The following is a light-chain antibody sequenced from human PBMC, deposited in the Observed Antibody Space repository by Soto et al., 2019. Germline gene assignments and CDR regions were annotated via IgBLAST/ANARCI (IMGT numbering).Light chain of an antibody. CDR1: QGISSW. Sequence: DIQMTQSPSSVSASVGDRVTITCRASQGISSWLAWYQQKPEKAPKLLIYAASSLQSGVPSRFSGSGSGADYSRTISSLPPEDFATYDCQQDNCLQWTFGQGTKVYSK. CDR2: AAS. V-gene: IGKV1-12*01. CDR3: QQDNCLQWT. J-gene: IGKJ1*01.